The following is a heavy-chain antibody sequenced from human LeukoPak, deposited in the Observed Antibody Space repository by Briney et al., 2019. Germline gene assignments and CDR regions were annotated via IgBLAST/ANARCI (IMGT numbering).Heavy chain of an antibody. D-gene: IGHD3-3*01. CDR2: ISYDGSNK. Sequence: PGRSLRLSCAASGFTFSNYAMHWVRQAPGKGLEWVAVISYDGSNKYYADSVKGRFTISRDNSKNTLYLQMNSLRAEDTAVYCCARGRYDFWSGYDYWGQGTLVTVSS. V-gene: IGHV3-30-3*01. J-gene: IGHJ4*02. CDR3: ARGRYDFWSGYDY. CDR1: GFTFSNYA.